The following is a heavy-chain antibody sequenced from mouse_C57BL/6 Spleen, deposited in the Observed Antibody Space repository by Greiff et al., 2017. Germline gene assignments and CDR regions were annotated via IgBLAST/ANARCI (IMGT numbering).Heavy chain of an antibody. D-gene: IGHD2-3*01. V-gene: IGHV5-9*01. CDR3: ARAYEGYYDYFDY. CDR2: ISGGGGNT. Sequence: EVMLVESGGGLVKPGGSLKLSCAASGFTFSSYTMSWVRQTPEKRLEWVATISGGGGNTYYPDSVKGRFTISRDNAKNTLYLQMSSLRSEDTALYYCARAYEGYYDYFDYWGQGTTLTVSS. J-gene: IGHJ2*01. CDR1: GFTFSSYT.